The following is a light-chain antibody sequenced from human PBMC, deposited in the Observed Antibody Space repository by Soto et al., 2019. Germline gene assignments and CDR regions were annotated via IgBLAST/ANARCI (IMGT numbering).Light chain of an antibody. CDR1: QSVSSS. V-gene: IGKV3-11*01. CDR2: DAS. Sequence: EIVLTQSPATLSLSPGETATLSCRASQSVSSSLAWYQQKPGQTPRLLIYDASNRATGIPARFSGSGSGTVFTPTVSSLEPEDFAVYYCQQRSSWPLTFGGGTKVEIK. J-gene: IGKJ4*01. CDR3: QQRSSWPLT.